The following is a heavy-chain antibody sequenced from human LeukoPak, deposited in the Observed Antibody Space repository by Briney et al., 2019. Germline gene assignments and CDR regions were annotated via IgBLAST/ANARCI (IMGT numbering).Heavy chain of an antibody. Sequence: ASVKVSCKASGGTFSSYAISWVRQAPGQGLEWMGGIIPIFGTANYAQKFQGRVTITADESTSTAYMELSSLRSEDTAVYYCARVVVWEYYYYGMDVWGQGTTVTASS. CDR3: ARVVVWEYYYYGMDV. J-gene: IGHJ6*02. V-gene: IGHV1-69*13. CDR1: GGTFSSYA. CDR2: IIPIFGTA. D-gene: IGHD2-8*02.